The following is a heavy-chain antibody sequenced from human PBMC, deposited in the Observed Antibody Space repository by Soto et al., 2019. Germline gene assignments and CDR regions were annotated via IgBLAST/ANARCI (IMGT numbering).Heavy chain of an antibody. CDR3: ARASEDIVVVVAATFILGY. J-gene: IGHJ4*02. CDR1: GYTFTSYG. Sequence: QVQLVQSGAEVKKPGASVKVSCKASGYTFTSYGISWVRQAPGQGLEWMGWISAYNGNTNYAQKLQGRVTMTTDTSTSTAYIELRSLRSDDTAVYYCARASEDIVVVVAATFILGYWGQGTLVTVSS. V-gene: IGHV1-18*01. D-gene: IGHD2-15*01. CDR2: ISAYNGNT.